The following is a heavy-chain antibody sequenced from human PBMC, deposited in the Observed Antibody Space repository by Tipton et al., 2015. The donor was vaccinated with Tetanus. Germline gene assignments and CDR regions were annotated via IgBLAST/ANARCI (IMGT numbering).Heavy chain of an antibody. V-gene: IGHV1-18*01. D-gene: IGHD1-26*01. CDR1: GYSFTNYG. J-gene: IGHJ4*02. CDR3: ARARWQSGGPYYFDY. Sequence: QLVQSGAEVKKPGASVKVSCKASGYSFTNYGLSWVRQAPGRGLEWMGWISAYSGNTKYPQKLQGRVTMTTDTSTSTAYMELRSLRSDDTAVYYCARARWQSGGPYYFDYWGQGIMVTVSS. CDR2: ISAYSGNT.